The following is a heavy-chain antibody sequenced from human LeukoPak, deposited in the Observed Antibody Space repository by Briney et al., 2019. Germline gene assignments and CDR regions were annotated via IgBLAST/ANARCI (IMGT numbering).Heavy chain of an antibody. CDR2: ISGSGDTT. J-gene: IGHJ5*02. V-gene: IGHV3-23*01. D-gene: IGHD6-13*01. CDR1: GFTFSSYS. Sequence: PGGSLRLSCAASGFTFSSYSMSWVRQAPGKALEWVSLISGSGDTTNYADSVKGRFTISRDNSKNTLYLQMNSLGADDTAVYYCAKGAVRHSSSWYGSWFDPWGQGTLVTVSS. CDR3: AKGAVRHSSSWYGSWFDP.